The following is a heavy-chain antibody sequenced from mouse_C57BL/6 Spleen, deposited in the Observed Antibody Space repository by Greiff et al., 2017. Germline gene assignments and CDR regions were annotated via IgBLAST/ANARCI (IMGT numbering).Heavy chain of an antibody. CDR1: GYAFSSSW. CDR2: IYPGDGDT. Sequence: QVQLQQSGPELVKPGASVKISCKASGYAFSSSWMNWVKQRPGKGLEWIGRIYPGDGDTNYNGKFKGKATLTADKSSSTAYMQLSSLTSEDSAVYFCARFPNYYDSSYPYYFDYWGQGTTLTVSS. V-gene: IGHV1-82*01. CDR3: ARFPNYYDSSYPYYFDY. D-gene: IGHD1-1*01. J-gene: IGHJ2*01.